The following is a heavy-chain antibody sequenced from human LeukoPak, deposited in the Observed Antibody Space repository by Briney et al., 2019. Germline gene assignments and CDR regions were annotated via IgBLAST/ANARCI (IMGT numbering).Heavy chain of an antibody. Sequence: GGSLRLSCAASGFTDNSSYMSWVRQAPRKGLEWLSVIHSGGRTYYADSVKGRFIISRDNSKNTVYLQMNSLRSADTAVSYCSRGDYGGAYFHFWGQGTLVTVSS. CDR3: SRGDYGGAYFHF. CDR1: GFTDNSSY. V-gene: IGHV3-66*01. CDR2: IHSGGRT. D-gene: IGHD4-23*01. J-gene: IGHJ4*02.